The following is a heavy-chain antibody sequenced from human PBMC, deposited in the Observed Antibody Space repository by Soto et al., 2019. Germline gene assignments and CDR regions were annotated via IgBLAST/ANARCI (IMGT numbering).Heavy chain of an antibody. V-gene: IGHV4-30-2*01. CDR3: AREAYVDDVGYVDR. CDR1: GGTISTGGYT. D-gene: IGHD3-10*02. Sequence: QLQLQESGSRLVKSSETLSLTCDVSGGTISTGGYTWAWIRQPPVKALEWIGHTYHSGNPYYHPTRNCRVIISVDRSKNQVSRKVRSVTAEHTTVYYCAREAYVDDVGYVDRGGQGNQGAVAS. CDR2: TYHSGNP. J-gene: IGHJ5*02.